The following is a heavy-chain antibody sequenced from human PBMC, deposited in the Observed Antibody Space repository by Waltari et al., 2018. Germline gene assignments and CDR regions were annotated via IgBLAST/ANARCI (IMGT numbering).Heavy chain of an antibody. D-gene: IGHD3-16*02. CDR3: ARGGVIVAALDAFDI. J-gene: IGHJ3*02. Sequence: QVQLVQSGAEVKKPGASVKVSCKASGYTFTSYYMHWVRQAPGQGLEWMGIINPSGGSTSYAQKVQGRVTMTRATSTSTVYMELSSLRSEDTAVYYCARGGVIVAALDAFDIWGQGTMVTVSS. V-gene: IGHV1-46*01. CDR2: INPSGGST. CDR1: GYTFTSYY.